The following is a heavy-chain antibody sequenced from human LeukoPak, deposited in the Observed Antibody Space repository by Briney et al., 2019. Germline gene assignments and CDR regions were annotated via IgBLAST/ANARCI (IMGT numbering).Heavy chain of an antibody. Sequence: SETLSLTCTVSGGSISSSSYYWGWIRQPPGKGLEWIGSIYYSGSTYYNPSLKSRVTISVDTSKNQFSLKLSSVTAADTAVYYCAREPRAVVATFDYWGQGTLVTVSS. CDR3: AREPRAVVATFDY. D-gene: IGHD2-15*01. CDR1: GGSISSSSYY. V-gene: IGHV4-39*07. CDR2: IYYSGST. J-gene: IGHJ4*02.